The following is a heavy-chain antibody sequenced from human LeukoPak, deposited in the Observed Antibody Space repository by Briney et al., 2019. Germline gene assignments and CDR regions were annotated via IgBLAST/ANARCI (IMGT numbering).Heavy chain of an antibody. J-gene: IGHJ4*02. Sequence: GGSLRLSCAASGFTFSSYAMSWVRQAPGKGLEWVSAISGSGGSTYYAGSVKGRFTISRDNSKNTLYLQMNSLRAEDTAVYYCAKSSGRSATSKYYFDYWGQGTLVTVSS. V-gene: IGHV3-23*01. CDR1: GFTFSSYA. CDR2: ISGSGGST. D-gene: IGHD6-19*01. CDR3: AKSSGRSATSKYYFDY.